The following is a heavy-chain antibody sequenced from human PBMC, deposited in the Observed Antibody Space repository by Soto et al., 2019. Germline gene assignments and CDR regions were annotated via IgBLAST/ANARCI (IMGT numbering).Heavy chain of an antibody. V-gene: IGHV4-31*03. D-gene: IGHD2-2*01. CDR1: GGSISSGGYY. CDR2: IYYRGST. J-gene: IGHJ4*02. CDR3: ARGRSSTSPYPIGY. Sequence: SETLSLTCTVSGGSISSGGYYWSWIRQHPGKGLEWIGYIYYRGSTYYNPSLKSRVTISVDTSKNQFSLKLSSVTAADTAVYYCARGRSSTSPYPIGYWGQGTLVTVSS.